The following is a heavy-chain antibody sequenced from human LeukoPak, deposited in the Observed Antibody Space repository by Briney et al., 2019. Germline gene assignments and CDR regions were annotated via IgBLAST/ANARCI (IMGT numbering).Heavy chain of an antibody. CDR1: GDSVSSNSAA. J-gene: IGHJ4*02. Sequence: SQTLSLTCAISGDSVSSNSAAWNWIRQSPSRGLEWLGRTYYRSKWYNDYAVSVKSRIIINPDTSRDQFSLQLNSLTPEDTAVYYCARMVGLVSDYWGQGTLVTVSS. CDR2: TYYRSKWYN. CDR3: ARMVGLVSDY. D-gene: IGHD3-10*01. V-gene: IGHV6-1*01.